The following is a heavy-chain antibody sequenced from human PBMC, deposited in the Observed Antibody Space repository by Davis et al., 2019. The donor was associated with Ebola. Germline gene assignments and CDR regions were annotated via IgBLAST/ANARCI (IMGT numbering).Heavy chain of an antibody. CDR2: IIPIFGTT. CDR3: ATTPGIGAGYYYYSLDV. D-gene: IGHD6-25*01. Sequence: AASVKVSCKASGGTFSTYGVSWVRQAPGKGLEWMGGIIPIFGTTNYAQKFQGRVTFTADESTDTAYLELSSLRSGDTAVYYCATTPGIGAGYYYYSLDVWGKGTTVTVSS. CDR1: GGTFSTYG. V-gene: IGHV1-69*13. J-gene: IGHJ6*04.